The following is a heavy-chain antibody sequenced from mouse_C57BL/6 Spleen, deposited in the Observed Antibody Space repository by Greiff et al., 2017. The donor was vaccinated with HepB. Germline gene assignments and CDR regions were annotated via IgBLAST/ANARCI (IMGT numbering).Heavy chain of an antibody. Sequence: EVQLQESGGDLVKPGGSLKLSCAASGFTFSSYGMSWVRQTPDKRLEWVATISSGGSYTYYPDSVKGRFTISRDNAKNTLYLQMSRLKSEDTAMYYCARPYSSGYVGFAYWGQGTLVTVSA. CDR1: GFTFSSYG. J-gene: IGHJ3*01. CDR3: ARPYSSGYVGFAY. D-gene: IGHD3-2*02. V-gene: IGHV5-6*01. CDR2: ISSGGSYT.